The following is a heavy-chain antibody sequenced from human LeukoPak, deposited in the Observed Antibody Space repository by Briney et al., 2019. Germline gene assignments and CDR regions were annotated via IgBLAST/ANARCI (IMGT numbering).Heavy chain of an antibody. CDR3: AIKGGYNYDFGFDY. CDR1: GFTFSSYG. Sequence: GRSLRLSCAASGFTFSSYGMHWVRQAPGKGLEWVAVISYDGSNKYYADSVKGRFTISRDNSKNTLYLQMNSLRAEDTAVYYCAIKGGYNYDFGFDYWGQGTLVTVSS. J-gene: IGHJ4*02. CDR2: ISYDGSNK. D-gene: IGHD5-24*01. V-gene: IGHV3-30*03.